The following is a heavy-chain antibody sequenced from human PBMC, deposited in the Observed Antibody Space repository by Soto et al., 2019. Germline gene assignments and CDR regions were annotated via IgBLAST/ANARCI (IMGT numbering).Heavy chain of an antibody. CDR3: ARDAFLTGYYSNWFDP. Sequence: LSLTCAVCGGSFSGYYWSWIRQPPGKGLEWIGEINHSGGTNYNPSLKSRVTISVDTSKNQFSLKLSSVTAADTAVYYCARDAFLTGYYSNWFDPWGQGTLVTVSS. CDR2: INHSGGT. J-gene: IGHJ5*02. D-gene: IGHD3-9*01. V-gene: IGHV4-34*01. CDR1: GGSFSGYY.